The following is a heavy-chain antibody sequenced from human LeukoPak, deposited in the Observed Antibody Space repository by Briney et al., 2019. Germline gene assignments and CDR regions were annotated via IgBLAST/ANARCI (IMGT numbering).Heavy chain of an antibody. J-gene: IGHJ4*02. D-gene: IGHD2-21*02. CDR1: GFSFSSYS. CDR2: IKTKTEGVTT. Sequence: GGSLRLSCAASGFSFSSYSMNWVRQAPGKGLEWVGRIKTKTEGVTTDYPAPVKGRFSISRDDSKTTLYLQMNSLKTEDTAVYYCTTRVVTTNDYWGQGTLVTVSS. CDR3: TTRVVTTNDY. V-gene: IGHV3-15*07.